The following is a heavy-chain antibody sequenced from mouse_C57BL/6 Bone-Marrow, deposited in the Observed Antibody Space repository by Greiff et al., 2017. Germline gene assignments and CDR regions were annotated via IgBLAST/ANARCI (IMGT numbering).Heavy chain of an antibody. J-gene: IGHJ4*01. CDR3: AREMTTGYYAMDY. D-gene: IGHD2-4*01. Sequence: VKLMESGAELARPGASVKLSCKASGYTFTSYGISWVKQRTGQGLEWIGEIYPSSGNTYYNEKFKGKATLTADKSSSTAYMELRSLTSEDSAVYFCAREMTTGYYAMDYWGQGTSVTVSS. CDR2: IYPSSGNT. V-gene: IGHV1-81*01. CDR1: GYTFTSYG.